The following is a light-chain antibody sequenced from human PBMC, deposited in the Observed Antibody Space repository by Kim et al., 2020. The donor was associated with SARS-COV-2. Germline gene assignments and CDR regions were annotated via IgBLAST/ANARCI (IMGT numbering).Light chain of an antibody. J-gene: IGLJ2*01. CDR1: KLGDKY. CDR2: QDS. Sequence: GSPGQTVSITCSGDKLGDKYACWYQQKPGQSPVLVIYQDSKRPSGIPERFSGSNSGNTATLTISGTQAMDEADYYCQAWDSSTVVFGGGTKVTVL. CDR3: QAWDSSTVV. V-gene: IGLV3-1*01.